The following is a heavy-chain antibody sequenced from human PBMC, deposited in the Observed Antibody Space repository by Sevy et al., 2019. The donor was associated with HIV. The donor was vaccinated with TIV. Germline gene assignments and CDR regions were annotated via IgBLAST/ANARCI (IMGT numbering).Heavy chain of an antibody. V-gene: IGHV5-51*01. D-gene: IGHD3-9*01. CDR2: IYPGDSDT. CDR1: GYSFTSYW. J-gene: IGHJ4*02. Sequence: GESLKISCEGSGYSFTSYWIGWVRQMPGKGLEWMGIIYPGDSDTRDSPSFQGQVTISADKSISTAYLHWSSLKASDIAMYYCARQRNVHYDMLTGYDYWGQGTLVTVSS. CDR3: ARQRNVHYDMLTGYDY.